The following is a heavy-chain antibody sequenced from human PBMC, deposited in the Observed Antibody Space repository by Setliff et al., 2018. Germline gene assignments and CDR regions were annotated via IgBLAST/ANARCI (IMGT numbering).Heavy chain of an antibody. D-gene: IGHD1-1*01. Sequence: SVKVSCKASGGTFSGYAFSWVRQAPGHGPEWMGGITPIFETAHYAEKFRDRVTITADKSTTTVHMELTSLISEDTAVYFCARDSVTLAQLERRGGWHYYGMDVWGQGTMVTVSS. CDR3: ARDSVTLAQLERRGGWHYYGMDV. CDR2: ITPIFETA. CDR1: GGTFSGYA. V-gene: IGHV1-69*06. J-gene: IGHJ6*02.